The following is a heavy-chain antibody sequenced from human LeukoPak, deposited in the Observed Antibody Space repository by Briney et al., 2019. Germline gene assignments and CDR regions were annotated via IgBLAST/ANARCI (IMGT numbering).Heavy chain of an antibody. Sequence: GGSLRLSCAASGFTFSDYAMSWVRQAPGKGLEWVSVISGSGGITYYEDSVKGRFTISRDNSKNTLYLQMNSLRDEDTAVYYCAKDSHWILFDDWGQGTLVTVSS. V-gene: IGHV3-23*01. D-gene: IGHD2-2*03. CDR2: ISGSGGIT. J-gene: IGHJ4*02. CDR1: GFTFSDYA. CDR3: AKDSHWILFDD.